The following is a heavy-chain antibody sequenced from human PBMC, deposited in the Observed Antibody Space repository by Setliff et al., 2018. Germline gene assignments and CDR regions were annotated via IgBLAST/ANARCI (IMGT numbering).Heavy chain of an antibody. V-gene: IGHV4-34*01. J-gene: IGHJ1*01. CDR1: GGSFNVYF. CDR2: ISHSGST. CDR3: ARVDFTMIQGVLGL. D-gene: IGHD3-10*01. Sequence: SETLSLTCAVYGGSFNVYFWSWIRQPPGKGLEWIGEISHSGSTNYNPSLKSRVTMSVDKSKNQFSLKLKSVTAADTAVYYCARVDFTMIQGVLGLWGQGTLVTVSS.